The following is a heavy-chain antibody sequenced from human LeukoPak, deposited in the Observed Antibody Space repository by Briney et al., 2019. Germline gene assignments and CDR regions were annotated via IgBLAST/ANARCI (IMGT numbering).Heavy chain of an antibody. J-gene: IGHJ4*02. Sequence: SETLSLTCTVSGGSISSSSYYWGWIRQPPGKGLEWIGSIYYSGSTYYNPSLKSRVTISVDTSKNQFSLKLSSVTAADTAVYYCARQRSEWLQLRYYFDYWGQGTLVTVSS. CDR1: GGSISSSSYY. V-gene: IGHV4-39*01. D-gene: IGHD5-24*01. CDR2: IYYSGST. CDR3: ARQRSEWLQLRYYFDY.